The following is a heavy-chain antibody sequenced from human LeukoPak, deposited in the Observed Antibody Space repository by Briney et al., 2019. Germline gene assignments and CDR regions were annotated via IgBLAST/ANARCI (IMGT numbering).Heavy chain of an antibody. J-gene: IGHJ5*02. CDR1: GGSISSYY. Sequence: SETLSLTCTVSGGSISSYYWSWIRQPPGKGLEWIGYIYYSGSTNYNPSLKSRVTISVDTSKNQFSLKLSSVTAADTAVYYCARLGYNWNGGDWFDPWGQGTLVTVSS. D-gene: IGHD1-20*01. CDR2: IYYSGST. CDR3: ARLGYNWNGGDWFDP. V-gene: IGHV4-59*01.